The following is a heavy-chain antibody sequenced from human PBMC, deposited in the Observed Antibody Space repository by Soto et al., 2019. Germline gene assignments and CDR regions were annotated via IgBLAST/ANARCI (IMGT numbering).Heavy chain of an antibody. CDR2: ISYDGSNK. J-gene: IGHJ6*02. D-gene: IGHD3-9*01. CDR3: AKDRSYDILTGDLYYYYGMDV. Sequence: QVQLVESGGGVVQPGRSLRLSCAASGFTFSSYGMHWVRQAPGKGLEWVAVISYDGSNKYYADSVKGRFTISRDNSKNTLYLQMNSLRAEDTAVYYCAKDRSYDILTGDLYYYYGMDVWGQGTTVTVSS. V-gene: IGHV3-30*18. CDR1: GFTFSSYG.